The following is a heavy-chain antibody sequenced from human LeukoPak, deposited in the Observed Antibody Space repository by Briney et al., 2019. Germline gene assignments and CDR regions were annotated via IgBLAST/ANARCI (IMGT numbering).Heavy chain of an antibody. CDR1: GLTFSNYA. CDR3: AKDQGDYSYSLRPNVFDI. Sequence: GGSLRLSCEASGLTFSNYAFNWVRQAPGKGLEWVSSISGSGTTTYYADSVTGRFTISRDNSRSTLYLQMNSLRVEDTAEYYCAKDQGDYSYSLRPNVFDIWGRGTMVIVSS. J-gene: IGHJ3*02. CDR2: ISGSGTTT. V-gene: IGHV3-23*01. D-gene: IGHD3-10*01.